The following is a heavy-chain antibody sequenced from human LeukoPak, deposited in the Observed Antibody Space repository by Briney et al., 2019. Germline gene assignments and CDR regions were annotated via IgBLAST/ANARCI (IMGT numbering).Heavy chain of an antibody. Sequence: SGRSLRLSCAASGFTFSSYAMHWVRQAPGKGLEWVAVVWYDGSKTYSADSVKGRFTISRDNAKNSLYLQMSNLRAEDTAVYFCARGGGLDVWGQGATVTVSS. D-gene: IGHD3-16*01. CDR2: VWYDGSKT. CDR3: ARGGGLDV. CDR1: GFTFSSYA. V-gene: IGHV3-33*03. J-gene: IGHJ6*02.